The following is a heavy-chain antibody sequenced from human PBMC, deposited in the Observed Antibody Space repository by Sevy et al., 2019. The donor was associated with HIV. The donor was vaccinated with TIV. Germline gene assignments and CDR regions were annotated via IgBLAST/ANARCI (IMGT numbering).Heavy chain of an antibody. Sequence: GGSLRLSCVASGFTFTDHYMDWVRQALGKGLEWIGRSRNRVNSYSTEYAASVKGRFTISRDASGSSLYVQMNSLKTEDTAVYYCIRGLNGNDEPNGDYWGQGTLVTVSS. CDR1: GFTFTDHY. V-gene: IGHV3-72*01. CDR2: SRNRVNSYST. CDR3: IRGLNGNDEPNGDY. J-gene: IGHJ4*02. D-gene: IGHD1-1*01.